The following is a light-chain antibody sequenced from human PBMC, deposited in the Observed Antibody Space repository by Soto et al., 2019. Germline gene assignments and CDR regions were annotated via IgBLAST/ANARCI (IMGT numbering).Light chain of an antibody. Sequence: EIVLTQSPGTLSLSPGERATLSCRASQSVSNTYLAWYQKKPGQAPRLLIYGASSRAIGIPDRFSRSGSGTDFNLTISRLEPEDFAGDCCQLLDNSLYTFGQGTKLEIK. CDR3: QLLDNSLYT. J-gene: IGKJ2*01. CDR1: QSVSNTY. V-gene: IGKV3-20*01. CDR2: GAS.